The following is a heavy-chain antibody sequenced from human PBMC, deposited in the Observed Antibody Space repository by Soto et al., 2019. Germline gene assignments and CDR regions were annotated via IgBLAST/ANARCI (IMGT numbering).Heavy chain of an antibody. J-gene: IGHJ6*02. CDR1: GFGFGSYM. V-gene: IGHV3-21*01. CDR3: ARGEYGMDV. Sequence: GGSLRLSCAASGFGFGSYMMNWFRRAPGRGLEWVSSISNSGSYKYSADSVKGRLTISRDNAKNSLYLQMDGLRAEDTAVYYCARGEYGMDVWGQGTTVTVSS. CDR2: ISNSGSYK.